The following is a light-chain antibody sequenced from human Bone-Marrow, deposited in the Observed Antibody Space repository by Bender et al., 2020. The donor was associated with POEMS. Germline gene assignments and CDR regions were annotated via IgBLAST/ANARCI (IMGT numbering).Light chain of an antibody. V-gene: IGLV2-8*01. CDR2: EVN. J-gene: IGLJ1*01. CDR1: GSDVGNNNH. Sequence: QSPLTQPASVSGSPGQSITISCTGTGSDVGNNNHVSWYRQHPGEVPKVLIYEVNKRPSGVPDRFSGSKSGNTASLTVSGLQAEDEADYFCSSRGGSDNLVYVFGTGTKVTVL. CDR3: SSRGGSDNLVYV.